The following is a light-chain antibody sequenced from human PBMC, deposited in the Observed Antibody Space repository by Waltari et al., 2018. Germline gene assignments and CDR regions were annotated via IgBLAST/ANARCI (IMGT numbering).Light chain of an antibody. Sequence: QAGLTLPPSMSKDLRQTATLSCTGNSNNVGYQGAAWLQQHQGHPPKLLSYRNNDRPSGISERFSASRSGNTASLTITGLQPEDEADYYCSAWDSSLSAWVFGGGTKLTVL. CDR1: SNNVGYQG. CDR3: SAWDSSLSAWV. J-gene: IGLJ3*02. V-gene: IGLV10-54*01. CDR2: RNN.